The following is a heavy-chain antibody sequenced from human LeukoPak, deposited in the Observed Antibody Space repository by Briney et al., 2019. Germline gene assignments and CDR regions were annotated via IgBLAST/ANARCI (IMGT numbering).Heavy chain of an antibody. J-gene: IGHJ4*02. CDR1: GFSFSNHA. V-gene: IGHV3-30-3*01. D-gene: IGHD1-26*01. Sequence: PGRSLRLSCAASGFSFSNHALHWVRQAPGKGLEWVAVISYDGSNKYYPESVKGRFTISRDNSKNSLYLQMNSLRAEDTALYYCARGEVGAKGDYWGQGTLVTVSS. CDR2: ISYDGSNK. CDR3: ARGEVGAKGDY.